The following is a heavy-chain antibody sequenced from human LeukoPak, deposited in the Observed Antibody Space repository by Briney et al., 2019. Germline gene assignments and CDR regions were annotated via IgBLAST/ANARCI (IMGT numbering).Heavy chain of an antibody. Sequence: GGSLRLSCAASGFTFSSYWMSWVRQAPGKGLEWGAHIKQDGSEKYYVDSVKGRVTISRDNAKNSLYLQMNSLRAEDTAVYYCARVASSSWYSLFDPWGQGTLVTVSS. J-gene: IGHJ5*02. CDR2: IKQDGSEK. V-gene: IGHV3-7*01. CDR3: ARVASSSWYSLFDP. CDR1: GFTFSSYW. D-gene: IGHD6-13*01.